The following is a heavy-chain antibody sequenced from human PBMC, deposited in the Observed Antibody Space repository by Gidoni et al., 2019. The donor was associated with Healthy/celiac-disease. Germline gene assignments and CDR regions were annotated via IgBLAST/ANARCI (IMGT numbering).Heavy chain of an antibody. CDR3: ARDYLSSPHFDY. CDR1: GFPFSSYS. Sequence: EVQLVESGGGLVKPGGSLRLSCEASGFPFSSYSMNWVRQAPGKGLEWVSSISSSSSYIYYADSVKGRFTISRDNAKNSLYLQMNSLRAEDTAVYYCARDYLSSPHFDYWGQGTLVTVSS. J-gene: IGHJ4*02. D-gene: IGHD6-13*01. CDR2: ISSSSSYI. V-gene: IGHV3-21*01.